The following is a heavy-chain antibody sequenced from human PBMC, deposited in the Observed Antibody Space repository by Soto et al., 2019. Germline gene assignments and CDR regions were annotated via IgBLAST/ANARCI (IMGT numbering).Heavy chain of an antibody. Sequence: EVQLLESGGGLVQPGGSLRLSCAASGFTFSNNAMSWVRQAPGKGLVWVSLIGDSGGMPYYPESVKGRFTISRDTARNTLYLQMNSLRVEDTAVYYCAKVISTGIHRGYLDYWGQGALVADSS. CDR1: GFTFSNNA. CDR3: AKVISTGIHRGYLDY. CDR2: IGDSGGMP. D-gene: IGHD3-10*01. J-gene: IGHJ4*02. V-gene: IGHV3-23*01.